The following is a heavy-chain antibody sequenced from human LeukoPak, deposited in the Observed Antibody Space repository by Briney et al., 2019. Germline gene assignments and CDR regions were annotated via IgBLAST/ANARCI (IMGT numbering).Heavy chain of an antibody. CDR1: GFTFSSYS. CDR2: ISSSSSYI. V-gene: IGHV3-21*01. CDR3: ASHMTTKAYFDY. Sequence: PGGSLRLSCAASGFTFSSYSMNWVRQAPGKGLEWVSSISSSSSYIYYADSVKGRFTISRDNAKNSLYLQMNSLRAEDTAVYYCASHMTTKAYFDYWGQGTLVTVSS. J-gene: IGHJ4*02. D-gene: IGHD4-17*01.